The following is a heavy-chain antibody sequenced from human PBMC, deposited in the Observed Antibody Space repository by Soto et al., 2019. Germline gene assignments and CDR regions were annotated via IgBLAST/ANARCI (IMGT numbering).Heavy chain of an antibody. D-gene: IGHD6-19*01. V-gene: IGHV4-4*02. J-gene: IGHJ1*01. CDR3: ARTPSIAVAGTLYFQH. CDR1: SGSISSSNW. Sequence: SETLSLTCAVSSGSISSSNWWSWVRQPPGKGLEWIGEIYHSGSTNYNPSLKSRVTISVDKSKNQFSLKLSSVTAADTAVYYCARTPSIAVAGTLYFQHWGQGTLVTVSS. CDR2: IYHSGST.